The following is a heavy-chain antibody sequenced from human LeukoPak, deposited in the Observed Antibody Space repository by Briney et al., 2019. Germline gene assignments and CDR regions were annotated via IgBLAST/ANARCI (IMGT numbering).Heavy chain of an antibody. CDR1: GYTFTGYY. V-gene: IGHV1-2*02. CDR3: ARERYVDYGDYNRYFQH. J-gene: IGHJ1*01. Sequence: ASVKVSCKASGYTFTGYYIHWVRQAPGQGLEWMGWINPNSGGTNYAQKFQGRVTMTRDTSISTAYMELSRLISDDTAVYYCARERYVDYGDYNRYFQHWGQGTLVTVSS. CDR2: INPNSGGT. D-gene: IGHD4-17*01.